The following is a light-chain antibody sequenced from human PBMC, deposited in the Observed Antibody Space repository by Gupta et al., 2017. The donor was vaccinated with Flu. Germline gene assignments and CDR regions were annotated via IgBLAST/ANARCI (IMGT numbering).Light chain of an antibody. CDR2: GAS. CDR3: QQDFTSNQ. J-gene: IGKJ5*01. V-gene: IGKV3-20*01. CDR1: QSVGSNY. Sequence: EIVLTQSPGTLSLSPGERATLSCRASQSVGSNYLAWYQQKPGQAPRLLIYGASSRANGITDRFNGSGSGTDFSLTSSRREPEDFGLYYCQQDFTSNQFGQGTLMDI.